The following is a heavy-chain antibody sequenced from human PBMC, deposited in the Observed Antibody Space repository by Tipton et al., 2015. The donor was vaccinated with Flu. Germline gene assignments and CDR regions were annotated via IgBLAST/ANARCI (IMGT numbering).Heavy chain of an antibody. CDR2: INYDGSTI. V-gene: IGHV3-7*01. D-gene: IGHD2-21*01. Sequence: SLRLSCVTSGFIFSDYWMAWVRQAPGKGLQWVANINYDGSTIYYADSVKGRFTISRDNAKTSLFLQMNNLRAEDTALYYCTSEDRTRGESPFDYWGQGTLVTVSS. J-gene: IGHJ4*02. CDR3: TSEDRTRGESPFDY. CDR1: GFIFSDYW.